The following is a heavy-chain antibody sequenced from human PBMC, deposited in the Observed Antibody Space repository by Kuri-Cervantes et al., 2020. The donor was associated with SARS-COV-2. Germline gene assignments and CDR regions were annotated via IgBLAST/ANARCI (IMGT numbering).Heavy chain of an antibody. D-gene: IGHD5-24*01. CDR1: GFTFSNYW. J-gene: IGHJ6*02. V-gene: IGHV3-7*04. Sequence: GGSLRLSCTASGFTFSNYWMTWVRQAPGKGLEWVATIKQHGSEKFYVDSVEGRFTISRDNAKSSLHLHMNSLTTEDTAVYYCVRGFLEMTTMSFYYHGLDVWGQGTTVTVSS. CDR3: VRGFLEMTTMSFYYHGLDV. CDR2: IKQHGSEK.